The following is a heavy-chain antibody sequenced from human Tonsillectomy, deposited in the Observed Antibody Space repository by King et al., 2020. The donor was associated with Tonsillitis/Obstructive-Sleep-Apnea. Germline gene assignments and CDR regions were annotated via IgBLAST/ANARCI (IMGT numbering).Heavy chain of an antibody. Sequence: VQLQESGPGLVKPSETLSLTCTVSGGSIRSYYWSWIRQPPGKGLEWIGYLYYSGSTNYNPSLKSRVTISVHTSKNQFSLKLTSVTAADTAVYYCATTDFYYVSSGYYPFNYWGQGTLVTVSS. D-gene: IGHD3-22*01. V-gene: IGHV4-59*08. CDR3: ATTDFYYVSSGYYPFNY. CDR2: LYYSGST. CDR1: GGSIRSYY. J-gene: IGHJ4*02.